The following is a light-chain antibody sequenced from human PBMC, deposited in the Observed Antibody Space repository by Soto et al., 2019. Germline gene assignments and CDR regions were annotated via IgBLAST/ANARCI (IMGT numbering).Light chain of an antibody. J-gene: IGKJ5*01. V-gene: IGKV1-33*01. Sequence: DIQMTQSPSSLSASVGDRVTITCRASQDISNYLNWYQQRPGKAPKLLIYDASNLERGVPSRFSGTRSGTHFTFAITSLQPEDVATYYCQQSDSVPFTFGQGTRLEI. CDR1: QDISNY. CDR2: DAS. CDR3: QQSDSVPFT.